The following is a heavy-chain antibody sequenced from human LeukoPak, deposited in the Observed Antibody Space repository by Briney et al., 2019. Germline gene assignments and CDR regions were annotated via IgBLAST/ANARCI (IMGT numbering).Heavy chain of an antibody. V-gene: IGHV1-18*01. CDR2: ISAHNGNT. CDR3: ARDPSGTFYTANAFDI. CDR1: GGTFSSYA. Sequence: ASVKVSCKASGGTFSSYAISWVRQAPGQGLEWMGWISAHNGNTYYAQKFQGRVTMTTDKSTSTAYMELRSLISDDTAVYYCARDPSGTFYTANAFDIWGQGTMVTVSS. J-gene: IGHJ3*02. D-gene: IGHD2-15*01.